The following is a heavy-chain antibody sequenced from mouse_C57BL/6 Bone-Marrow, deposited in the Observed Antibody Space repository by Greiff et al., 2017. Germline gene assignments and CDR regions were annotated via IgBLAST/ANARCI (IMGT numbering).Heavy chain of an antibody. Sequence: LVESGAELARPGASVKLSCKASGYTFTSYGISWVKQRTGQGLEWIGEIYPRSGNTYYNEKFKGKATLTADKSSSTAYMELRSLTSEDSAVYFCARGDYYGSRAYWGQGTLVTVSA. V-gene: IGHV1-81*01. CDR2: IYPRSGNT. CDR3: ARGDYYGSRAY. J-gene: IGHJ3*01. CDR1: GYTFTSYG. D-gene: IGHD1-1*01.